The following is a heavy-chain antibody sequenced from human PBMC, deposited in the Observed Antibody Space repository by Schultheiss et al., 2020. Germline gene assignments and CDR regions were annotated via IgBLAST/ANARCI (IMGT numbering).Heavy chain of an antibody. V-gene: IGHV1-2*02. Sequence: GGSLRLSCRASGYTFTGNYLHWVRQAPGQGLEWMGWINPSNGDTDYAQKFQGRVTMTGDTSITTVYMELSRLRSDDTAVYYCARDRAYYYYGMDDWGQGTTVTVS. CDR3: ARDRAYYYYGMDD. J-gene: IGHJ6*02. D-gene: IGHD5-24*01. CDR2: INPSNGDT. CDR1: GYTFTGNY.